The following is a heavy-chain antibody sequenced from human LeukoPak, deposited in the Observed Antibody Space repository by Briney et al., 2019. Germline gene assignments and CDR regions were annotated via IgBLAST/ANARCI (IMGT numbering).Heavy chain of an antibody. D-gene: IGHD6-19*01. CDR1: GFTFSSYA. CDR2: ISYDGSNK. J-gene: IGHJ4*02. V-gene: IGHV3-30-3*01. Sequence: PGGSLRLSCAASGFTFSSYAMHWVRQAPGKGLEWVAVISYDGSNKYYADSVKGRFTISRDNAKNTLYLQMNSLRAEDTAVYYCARDSSGVDYWGQGTLVTVSS. CDR3: ARDSSGVDY.